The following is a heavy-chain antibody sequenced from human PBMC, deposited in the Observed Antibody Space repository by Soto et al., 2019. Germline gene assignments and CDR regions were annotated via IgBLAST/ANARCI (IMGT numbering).Heavy chain of an antibody. Sequence: QVQLVESGGGVVQPGRSLRLSCAASGFIFSSYGMHWVRQAPGKGLEWVAVISYEGSHTYYADSVKGRFTITRDNSKNTLNLQMNSLRPEDTAVYYCAKEVYCGGGSCSWSEGFDYWGQGTLLTVSS. CDR3: AKEVYCGGGSCSWSEGFDY. J-gene: IGHJ4*02. CDR2: ISYEGSHT. V-gene: IGHV3-30*18. CDR1: GFIFSSYG. D-gene: IGHD2-15*01.